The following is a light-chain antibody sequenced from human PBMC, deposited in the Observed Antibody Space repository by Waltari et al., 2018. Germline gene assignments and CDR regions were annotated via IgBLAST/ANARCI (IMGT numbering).Light chain of an antibody. CDR2: AAS. CDR1: QSVRSN. CDR3: QQSYTTPFT. V-gene: IGKV3-15*01. Sequence: EIVMTQFPATLSVSPGERATLSCRASQSVRSNLAWYQQKPGQAPRLLIYAASTRATGIPASFSGSGAGTEFTLTISSLQSEDFAVYYCQQSYTTPFTFGPGTKVDLK. J-gene: IGKJ3*01.